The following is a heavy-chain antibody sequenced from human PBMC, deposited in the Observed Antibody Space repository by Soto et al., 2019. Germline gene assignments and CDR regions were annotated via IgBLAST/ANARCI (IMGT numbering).Heavy chain of an antibody. CDR1: GFTFSSYS. Sequence: GGSLRLSCAASGFTFSSYSMNWVRQAPGKGLEWVSYISSSSSTIYYADSVKGRFTISRDNAKNSLYLQMNSLRAEDTAVYYCAGGIAAAGRQDYHYYYGMDVWGQGTTVTVSS. CDR2: ISSSSSTI. J-gene: IGHJ6*02. CDR3: AGGIAAAGRQDYHYYYGMDV. V-gene: IGHV3-48*01. D-gene: IGHD6-13*01.